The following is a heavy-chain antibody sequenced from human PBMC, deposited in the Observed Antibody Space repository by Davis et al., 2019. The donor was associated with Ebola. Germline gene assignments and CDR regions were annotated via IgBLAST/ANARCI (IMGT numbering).Heavy chain of an antibody. Sequence: GESLKISCAASGFTFSGYTMHWVRQAPGKGLEWVAFIQSDGSNKYYADSVKGRFTISRDNSKNTAYLQMNSLRAEDTAVFYCAKRATVKVAGANYYNAMDVWGKGTTVTVSS. J-gene: IGHJ6*04. CDR1: GFTFSGYT. V-gene: IGHV3-30*02. CDR2: IQSDGSNK. D-gene: IGHD6-19*01. CDR3: AKRATVKVAGANYYNAMDV.